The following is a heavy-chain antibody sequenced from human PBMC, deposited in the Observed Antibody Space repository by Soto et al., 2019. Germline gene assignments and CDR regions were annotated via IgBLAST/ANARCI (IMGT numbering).Heavy chain of an antibody. Sequence: QVQLAQSGAEVKKPGASVEVSCQASGYNFYTYGVSWVRQAPGQGLEWMAWIGVRSGDTNFAQKFQGRLAVTTDTSTSTASMKLRGLESDDTAVYYSAMLATLAKPKYSSYYDMDIRGEGTMVTVS. CDR2: IGVRSGDT. V-gene: IGHV1-18*04. D-gene: IGHD2-2*01. CDR1: GYNFYTYG. CDR3: AMLATLAKPKYSSYYDMDI. J-gene: IGHJ6*01.